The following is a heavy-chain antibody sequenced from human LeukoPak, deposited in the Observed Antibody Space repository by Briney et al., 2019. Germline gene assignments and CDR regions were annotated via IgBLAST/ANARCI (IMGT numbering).Heavy chain of an antibody. CDR3: AKDGGYCSGGSCSEDYYYYYMDV. D-gene: IGHD2-15*01. V-gene: IGHV3-53*01. CDR2: IFPDGRT. Sequence: PGGSLRLSCAASGLTVTDNYFSWVRQAPGKGLKWVSVIFPDGRTYHADSVKGRFTISRDNSKNTLYLQMNSLRAEDTAVYYCAKDGGYCSGGSCSEDYYYYYMDVWGKGTTVTVSS. CDR1: GLTVTDNY. J-gene: IGHJ6*03.